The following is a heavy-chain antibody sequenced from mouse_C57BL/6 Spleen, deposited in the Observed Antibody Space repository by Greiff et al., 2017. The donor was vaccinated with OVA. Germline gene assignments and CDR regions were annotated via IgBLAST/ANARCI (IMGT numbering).Heavy chain of an antibody. V-gene: IGHV1-50*01. CDR2: IDPSDSYT. CDR1: GYTFTSYW. J-gene: IGHJ2*01. CDR3: ARSNGYPYYFDY. D-gene: IGHD2-2*01. Sequence: VQLQQSGAELVKPGASVKLSCKASGYTFTSYWMQWVKQRPGQGLEWIGEIDPSDSYTNYNQKFKGKATLTVDTSSSTAYMQLSSLTSEDSAVYYCARSNGYPYYFDYWGQGTTLTVSS.